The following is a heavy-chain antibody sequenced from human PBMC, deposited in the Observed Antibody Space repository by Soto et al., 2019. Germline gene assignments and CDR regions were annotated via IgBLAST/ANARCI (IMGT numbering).Heavy chain of an antibody. V-gene: IGHV3-23*01. CDR1: GFTFSSYA. CDR2: ISGSGGST. Sequence: GSLRLSCAASGFTFSSYAMSWVRQAPGKGLEWVSAISGSGGSTYYADSVKGRFTISRDNSKNTLYLQMNSLRAEDTAVYYCAKDGDSSGWPLLQEVWGQGTTVTVSS. CDR3: AKDGDSSGWPLLQEV. D-gene: IGHD6-19*01. J-gene: IGHJ6*02.